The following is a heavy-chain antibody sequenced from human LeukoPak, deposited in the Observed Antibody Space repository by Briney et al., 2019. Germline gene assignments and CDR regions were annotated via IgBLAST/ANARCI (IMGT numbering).Heavy chain of an antibody. CDR1: GYTFTSYD. J-gene: IGHJ6*02. D-gene: IGHD2-15*01. V-gene: IGHV1-8*01. CDR2: MNPNSGNT. Sequence: ASVKVSCKASGYTFTSYDINWVRQATGQGLEWMGWMNPNSGNTGYAQKFQGRVTMTRNTSISTAYMELSSLRSEDTAVYYCARGTPPYCSGGSCYRFSIPYYYYGMDVWGQGTTVTVSS. CDR3: ARGTPPYCSGGSCYRFSIPYYYYGMDV.